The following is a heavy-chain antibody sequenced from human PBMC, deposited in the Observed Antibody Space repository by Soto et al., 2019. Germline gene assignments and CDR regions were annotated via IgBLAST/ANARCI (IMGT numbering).Heavy chain of an antibody. D-gene: IGHD5-12*01. CDR2: ISGSGGST. J-gene: IGHJ4*02. CDR3: AKDQDILVATIPVYY. Sequence: EVQLLESGGGLVQPGGSLRLSCAASGFTFSSYAMSWVRQAPGKGLEWVSAISGSGGSTYYADSVKGRFTISRDNSKNTLDLQMNSLRAEDTAVYYCAKDQDILVATIPVYYWGQGTLVTVSS. CDR1: GFTFSSYA. V-gene: IGHV3-23*01.